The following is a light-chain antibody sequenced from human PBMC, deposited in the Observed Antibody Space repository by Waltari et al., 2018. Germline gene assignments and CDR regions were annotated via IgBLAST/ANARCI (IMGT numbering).Light chain of an antibody. CDR3: QKYESLPAT. CDR2: HAS. CDR1: QSVGIY. Sequence: EIVLTQSPGTLSLSPGERATLSCRASQSVGIYLAWYQQKPGQAPRLLIYHASTQATGIPDRFSARGSGTDFSLTISRLEPEDCAVYYCQKYESLPATFGQGTKVEIK. V-gene: IGKV3-20*01. J-gene: IGKJ1*01.